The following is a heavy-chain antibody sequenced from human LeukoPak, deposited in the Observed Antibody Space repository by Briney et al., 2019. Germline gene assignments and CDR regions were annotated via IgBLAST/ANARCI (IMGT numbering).Heavy chain of an antibody. V-gene: IGHV3-9*01. CDR1: GFTFDDYA. J-gene: IGHJ4*02. CDR2: ISWSSGSI. Sequence: PGGSLRLSCAASGFTFDDYAMHWVRHAPGKGLEWVSGISWSSGSIGYADSVKGRFTISRDNAKNSLYLQMNSLRAEDTALYYCAKDAHGYSYGPYYFDYWGQGTLVTVSS. CDR3: AKDAHGYSYGPYYFDY. D-gene: IGHD5-18*01.